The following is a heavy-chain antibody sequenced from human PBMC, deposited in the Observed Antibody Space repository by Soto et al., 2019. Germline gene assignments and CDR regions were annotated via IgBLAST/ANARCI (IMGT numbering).Heavy chain of an antibody. CDR1: GGSISSGGYY. V-gene: IGHV4-31*03. D-gene: IGHD2-15*01. Sequence: QVQLQESGPGLVKPSQTLSLTCTVSGGSISSGGYYWSWIRQHPGKGPEWIGYIYYSWSTYYTPSLNGRVTISVDTSKNQFSLKLSSVTAADTAVYYCARDIVVVVAATRGAFDIWGQGTMVTVSS. CDR2: IYYSWST. CDR3: ARDIVVVVAATRGAFDI. J-gene: IGHJ3*02.